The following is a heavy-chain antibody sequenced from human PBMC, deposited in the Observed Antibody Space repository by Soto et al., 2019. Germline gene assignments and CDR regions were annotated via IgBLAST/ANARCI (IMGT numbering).Heavy chain of an antibody. CDR2: FYTRGST. V-gene: IGHV4-4*07. Sequence: QVQLQESGPGLVKPSETLSLTCTVSGDSITSHYWSWIRQPAGKGLEWIGRFYTRGSTNCNPSLKSLVAMSVDTSKNHFSLNLSPVTAADTAVDHCAGHNDRRSGVHYWCQATLVTVSS. D-gene: IGHD3-10*01. CDR1: GDSITSHY. CDR3: AGHNDRRSGVHY. J-gene: IGHJ4*02.